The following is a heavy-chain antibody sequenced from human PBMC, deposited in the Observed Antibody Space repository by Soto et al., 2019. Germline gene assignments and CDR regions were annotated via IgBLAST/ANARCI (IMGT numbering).Heavy chain of an antibody. Sequence: EVQLVESGGGLVQPGGSLRLSCAIFGFTLSDHYMDWIRQAPGKGLEWVGRSRNKAKSYTTDYAASVKGRVTISGDDSQNSLYLQLNSLKTEDTAVYYCARTTYGDRDYWGQGTLVTVSS. CDR1: GFTLSDHY. CDR2: SRNKAKSYTT. V-gene: IGHV3-72*01. J-gene: IGHJ4*02. CDR3: ARTTYGDRDY. D-gene: IGHD4-17*01.